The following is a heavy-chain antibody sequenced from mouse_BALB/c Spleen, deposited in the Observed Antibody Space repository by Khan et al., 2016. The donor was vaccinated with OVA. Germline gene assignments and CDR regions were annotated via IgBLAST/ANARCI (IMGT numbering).Heavy chain of an antibody. V-gene: IGHV1S56*01. D-gene: IGHD2-14*01. CDR3: ARGGYGGFAY. J-gene: IGHJ3*01. Sequence: QVQLQQSGAELVKPGASVKLSCKASGYTFTSYDMNWVRQRPEQGLEWIGWIFPGDGGTKYNEKFKGKATLTTDKSSSTAYMQPSRLTSEASAVFCGARGGYGGFAYWGQGTLVTVSA. CDR2: IFPGDGGT. CDR1: GYTFTSYD.